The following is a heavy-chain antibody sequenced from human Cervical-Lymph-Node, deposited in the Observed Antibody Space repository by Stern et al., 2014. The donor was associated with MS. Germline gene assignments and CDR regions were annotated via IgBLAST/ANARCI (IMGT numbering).Heavy chain of an antibody. J-gene: IGHJ4*02. CDR2: INPNSGGT. Sequence: VQLVQSGSEMKKPGASLRVSCKTSGYSFTDYYLHWVRQAPGQGPEWMGRINPNSGGTNSAQKFQGRVTMTRDKSISTVYLALSRLTSDDTAVYYCAITYSSGFWGLDYWGQGSLVTVSS. V-gene: IGHV1-2*06. D-gene: IGHD6-19*01. CDR1: GYSFTDYY. CDR3: AITYSSGFWGLDY.